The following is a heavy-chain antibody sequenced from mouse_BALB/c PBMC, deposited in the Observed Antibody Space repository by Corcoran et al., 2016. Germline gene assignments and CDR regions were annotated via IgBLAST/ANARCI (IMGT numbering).Heavy chain of an antibody. J-gene: IGHJ4*01. Sequence: QIQLVQSGPELKKPGETVKISCKASGYTFTNYGMNWVKQAPGKGLKWMGWINTYTGEPTYADDFKGRFAFSLETSASTAYLQSNNLKNEDTATYFCAREPYAMDYWVQGTSVTVSS. CDR2: INTYTGEP. D-gene: IGHD6-1*01. V-gene: IGHV9-3-1*01. CDR3: AREPYAMDY. CDR1: GYTFTNYG.